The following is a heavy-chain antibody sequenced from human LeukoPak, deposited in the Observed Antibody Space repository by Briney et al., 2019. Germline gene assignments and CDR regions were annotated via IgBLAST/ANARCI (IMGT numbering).Heavy chain of an antibody. J-gene: IGHJ4*02. CDR3: ARGVVATTFDY. Sequence: SETLSLTCTVSGGSISSYYWSWIRQPPGKGLEWIGYIYYSGSTNYNPSLKSRVTISVDTSKNQFSLKLSSVTAADTAVYYCARGVVATTFDYWGQGTLVTVSS. CDR2: IYYSGST. D-gene: IGHD2-21*01. CDR1: GGSISSYY. V-gene: IGHV4-59*01.